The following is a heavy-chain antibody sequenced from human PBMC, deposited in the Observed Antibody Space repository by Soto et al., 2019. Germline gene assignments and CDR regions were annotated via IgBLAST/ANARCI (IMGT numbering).Heavy chain of an antibody. J-gene: IGHJ3*02. CDR1: GYTFTKSG. CDR2: ISANNGDT. D-gene: IGHD3-22*01. V-gene: IGHV1-18*01. Sequence: QLVQSGAEVKKPGASMMVSCKTSGYTFTKSGISWVRQAPGQGREWMGWISANNGDTKYAQKLQGRVTMTTDTSTSTDYVELRSLRSDDTAVYYCARTLGYYDTSGYLGRAVDIWGQGTMVTVSS. CDR3: ARTLGYYDTSGYLGRAVDI.